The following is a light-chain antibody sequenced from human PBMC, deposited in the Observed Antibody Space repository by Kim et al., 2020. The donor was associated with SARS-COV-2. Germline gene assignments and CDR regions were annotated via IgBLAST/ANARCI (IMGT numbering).Light chain of an antibody. CDR1: SSNIGAPFD. J-gene: IGLJ3*02. Sequence: QSVLTQPPSVSAAPGQRVTISCTGSSSNIGAPFDVHWYQQLPGAAPKLLIYGNTNRPSGVPDRFSGSKSATSASLAITGLQPEDEAVYYCQSHDNSVRGWVFGGGTQLTVL. V-gene: IGLV1-40*01. CDR2: GNT. CDR3: QSHDNSVRGWV.